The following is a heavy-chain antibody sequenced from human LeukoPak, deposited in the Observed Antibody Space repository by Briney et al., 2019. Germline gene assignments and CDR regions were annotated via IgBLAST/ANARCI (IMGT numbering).Heavy chain of an antibody. CDR1: GGSISYYY. V-gene: IGHV4-59*01. J-gene: IGHJ6*02. D-gene: IGHD4-17*01. Sequence: PSETLSLTCTVSGGSISYYYWSWIRQSPGKGLEWIGYIYYSGTANYNPSLKSRVTISVDTSKNQFSLQLRSVTAADTAVYYCAREDPQTTVPEGMDVWGQGTTVTVSS. CDR2: IYYSGTA. CDR3: AREDPQTTVPEGMDV.